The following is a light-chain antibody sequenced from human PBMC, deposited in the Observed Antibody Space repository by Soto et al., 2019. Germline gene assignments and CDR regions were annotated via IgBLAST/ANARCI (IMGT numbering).Light chain of an antibody. CDR3: SSYTSISTVV. CDR2: EVS. J-gene: IGLJ2*01. Sequence: QSALTQPASVSGSPGQSITISCTGTSSDVGGYNYVSWYQQHPGKAPKLMIYEVSNRPAGVSNRFSGSKSGNTASQTISGLQAEDEADYYCSSYTSISTVVFGGGTKLTVL. V-gene: IGLV2-14*03. CDR1: SSDVGGYNY.